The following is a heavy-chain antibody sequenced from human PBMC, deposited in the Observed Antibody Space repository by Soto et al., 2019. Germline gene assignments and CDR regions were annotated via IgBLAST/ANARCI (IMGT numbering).Heavy chain of an antibody. CDR1: GGTFSSYA. D-gene: IGHD3-10*01. CDR2: IIPIFGTA. J-gene: IGHJ2*01. Sequence: QVQLVQSGAEVKKPGSSVKVSCKASGGTFSSYAISWVRQAPGQGLEWMGGIIPIFGTANYAQKFQGRVTITADESTSTAYRELSSLRSEDTAVYYCASWTSSPPGEDWYFDLWGRGTLVTVSS. CDR3: ASWTSSPPGEDWYFDL. V-gene: IGHV1-69*12.